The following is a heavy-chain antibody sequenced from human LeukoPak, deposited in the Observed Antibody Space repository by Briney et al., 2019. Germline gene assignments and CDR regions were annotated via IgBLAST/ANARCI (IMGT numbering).Heavy chain of an antibody. V-gene: IGHV1-69*04. CDR3: ARVGTYGSESFQDY. J-gene: IGHJ4*02. Sequence: SVKVSCKASGGTFSSYAISWVRQAPGQGLEWMGRIIPILGIANYAQKFQGRVTITADKSTSTAYMELCSLRSEDTAVYYCARVGTYGSESFQDYWGQGTLVTVSS. CDR2: IIPILGIA. D-gene: IGHD3-10*01. CDR1: GGTFSSYA.